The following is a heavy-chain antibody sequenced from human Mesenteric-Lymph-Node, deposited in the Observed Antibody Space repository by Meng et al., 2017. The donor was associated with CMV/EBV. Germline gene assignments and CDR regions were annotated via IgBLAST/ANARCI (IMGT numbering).Heavy chain of an antibody. Sequence: GESLKISCVASGFTFDNYDMSWVRQAPGKGLEWVSYISSSGSTIYYADSVKGRFTISRDNAKNSLYLQMNSLRAEDTAVYYCARVDYDFWSGYYNGYYYYGMDVWGQGTTVTVSS. CDR2: ISSSGSTI. D-gene: IGHD3-3*01. J-gene: IGHJ6*02. CDR1: GFTFDNYD. V-gene: IGHV3-48*03. CDR3: ARVDYDFWSGYYNGYYYYGMDV.